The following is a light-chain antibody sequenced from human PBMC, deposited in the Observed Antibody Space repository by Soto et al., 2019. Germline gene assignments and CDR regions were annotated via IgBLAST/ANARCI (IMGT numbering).Light chain of an antibody. J-gene: IGKJ4*01. Sequence: DIVMTQSPDSLSVSLGERATINCKSSQSVLYSSKNKNYLAWYQQKPGQPPKLLIYWASTRESGVPDRFSGSGSGTDFTLNISSLQAEDVAVYYCQQYYTTPLLTFGGGTKVEI. CDR3: QQYYTTPLLT. CDR1: QSVLYSSKNKNY. V-gene: IGKV4-1*01. CDR2: WAS.